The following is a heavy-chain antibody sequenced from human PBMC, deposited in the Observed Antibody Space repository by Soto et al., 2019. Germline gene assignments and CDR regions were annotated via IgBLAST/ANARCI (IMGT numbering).Heavy chain of an antibody. CDR1: GYTFTSYY. D-gene: IGHD3-9*01. CDR3: ARGPYYDILTGRGYFQH. V-gene: IGHV1-46*01. CDR2: INPSGGST. Sequence: ASVKVSCKASGYTFTSYYMHWVRQGPGQGLEWMGIINPSGGSTSYAQKFQGRVTMTRDTSTSTVYMELSSLRSEDTAVYYSARGPYYDILTGRGYFQHWGQGTLVTVSS. J-gene: IGHJ1*01.